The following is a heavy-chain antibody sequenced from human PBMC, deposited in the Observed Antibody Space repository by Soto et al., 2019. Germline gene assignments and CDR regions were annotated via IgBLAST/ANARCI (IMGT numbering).Heavy chain of an antibody. CDR2: ISSNSAYI. D-gene: IGHD6-13*01. CDR1: GFTFRSFT. V-gene: IGHV3-21*01. Sequence: GGSIRLSCAASGFTFRSFTMNWVRQAPGKGLEWVSTISSNSAYIYYTDALRGRFTISRDNAKNSLHLQMNSLRAEDTAVYYCTRDASRDSSARGWFDPWGPGTLVTV. CDR3: TRDASRDSSARGWFDP. J-gene: IGHJ5*02.